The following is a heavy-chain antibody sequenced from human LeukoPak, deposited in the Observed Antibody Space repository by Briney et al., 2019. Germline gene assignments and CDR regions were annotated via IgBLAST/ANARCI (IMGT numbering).Heavy chain of an antibody. CDR2: ISGSAEKT. J-gene: IGHJ4*02. V-gene: IGHV3-23*01. D-gene: IGHD3-16*01. CDR3: ARDLQVWAYYFDY. CDR1: GFTFSRTA. Sequence: GGSLRLSCAGSGFTFSRTAMSWVRQGPGKGLEWVSAISGSAEKTNYADSVKGRFTISRDNSKNTLYLQMNSLRAEDTAVYYCARDLQVWAYYFDYWGQGTLVTVSS.